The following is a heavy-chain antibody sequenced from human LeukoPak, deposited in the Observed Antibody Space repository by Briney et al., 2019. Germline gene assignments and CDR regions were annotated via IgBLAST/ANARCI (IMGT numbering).Heavy chain of an antibody. CDR2: IYSGDST. Sequence: HTGGSLRLSCAASGVTVGNNYMNWVRQAPGKGLEWVSLIYSGDSTHYADSVKGRFTISRDNSKNTLYLQMNSLRVDDTAVYYCARDPPAVAANTYGWGQGTLVTVSS. CDR1: GVTVGNNY. D-gene: IGHD6-6*01. V-gene: IGHV3-66*01. J-gene: IGHJ4*02. CDR3: ARDPPAVAANTYG.